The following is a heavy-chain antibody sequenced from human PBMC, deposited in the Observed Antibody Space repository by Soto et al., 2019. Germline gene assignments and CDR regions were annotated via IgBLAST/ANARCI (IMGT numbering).Heavy chain of an antibody. Sequence: GGSLRLSCAASGFTFSDYYMSWIRQAPGKGLEWVSYISSSGSTIYYADSVKGRFTISRDNAKNSLYLQMNSLRAEDTAVYYCASPGSSSSVYYYYYMDVWGKGTTVTVSS. CDR2: ISSSGSTI. D-gene: IGHD6-6*01. CDR3: ASPGSSSSVYYYYYMDV. CDR1: GFTFSDYY. J-gene: IGHJ6*03. V-gene: IGHV3-11*01.